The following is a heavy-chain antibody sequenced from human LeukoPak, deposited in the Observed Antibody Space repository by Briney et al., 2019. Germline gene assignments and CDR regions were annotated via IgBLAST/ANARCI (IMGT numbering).Heavy chain of an antibody. D-gene: IGHD2-2*01. Sequence: SETLSLTCAVSGYSISSGYYWGWIRQPPGKGLEWIGYIYYSGSTNYNPSLESRVTISVDTSKSQFSLKLSSVTAADTAVYYCARHSSSTTYYYYMDVWGKGTTVTVSS. CDR2: IYYSGST. J-gene: IGHJ6*03. CDR3: ARHSSSTTYYYYMDV. CDR1: GYSISSGYY. V-gene: IGHV4-38-2*01.